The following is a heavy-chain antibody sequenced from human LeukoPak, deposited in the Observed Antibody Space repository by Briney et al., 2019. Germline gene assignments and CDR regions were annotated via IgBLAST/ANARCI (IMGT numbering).Heavy chain of an antibody. V-gene: IGHV1-69*04. CDR3: ARSGAKYYDYVWGDYRPNDAFDV. CDR2: IIPILNEI. Sequence: ASVKVSCKASEGTFSTYDINWVRLAPGQGLEWMGKIIPILNEIKYAQKFQGRVTISADKYTATAYIELRRLRYEDTAVYYCARSGAKYYDYVWGDYRPNDAFDVWGQGTMVTVSS. J-gene: IGHJ3*01. CDR1: EGTFSTYD. D-gene: IGHD3-16*02.